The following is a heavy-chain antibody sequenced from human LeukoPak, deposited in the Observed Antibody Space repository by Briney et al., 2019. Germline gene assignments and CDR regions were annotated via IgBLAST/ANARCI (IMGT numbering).Heavy chain of an antibody. J-gene: IGHJ4*02. V-gene: IGHV1-2*02. Sequence: ASVKVSCKASGYTFTGYYMHWVRQAPGQGLEWMGWINPNSGGTNYAQKFQGRVTMTRDTSISTAYMELSRLRSDDTAVYYCAREGGGSVRGVIIYPFDYWGQGTLVTVSS. CDR1: GYTFTGYY. CDR3: AREGGGSVRGVIIYPFDY. D-gene: IGHD3-10*01. CDR2: INPNSGGT.